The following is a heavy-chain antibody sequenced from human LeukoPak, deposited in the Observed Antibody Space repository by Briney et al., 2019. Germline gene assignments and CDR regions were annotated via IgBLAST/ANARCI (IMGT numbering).Heavy chain of an antibody. J-gene: IGHJ4*02. D-gene: IGHD3-3*01. V-gene: IGHV1-18*01. CDR1: GYTFTSYG. Sequence: GASVKVSCKASGYTFTSYGISWVRQAPGQGLEWMGWISAYNGNTNYAQKLQGRVTMTTDTSTSTAYMELRSLRSDDTAVYYCARDPSQQYYDFWSGYHYYFDYWGQGTLVTVSS. CDR2: ISAYNGNT. CDR3: ARDPSQQYYDFWSGYHYYFDY.